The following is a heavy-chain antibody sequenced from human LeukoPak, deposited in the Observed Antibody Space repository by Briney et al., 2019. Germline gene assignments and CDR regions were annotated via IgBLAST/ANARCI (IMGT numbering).Heavy chain of an antibody. CDR2: IRRDGSVI. D-gene: IGHD2-21*02. V-gene: IGHV3-7*01. CDR3: ARDGVTSSVDY. Sequence: PGGSLGLSCVASGFIFSKYWMTWVRQAPGKGLEWVANIRRDGSVIHYPDSVKGRFTISRDNAKKSLFLQMNSLRAEDTAVYYCARDGVTSSVDYWGQGTLVTVSS. J-gene: IGHJ4*02. CDR1: GFIFSKYW.